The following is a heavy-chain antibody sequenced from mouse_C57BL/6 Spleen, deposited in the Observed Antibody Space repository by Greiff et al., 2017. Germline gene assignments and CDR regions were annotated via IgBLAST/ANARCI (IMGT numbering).Heavy chain of an antibody. CDR2: INPSSGYT. V-gene: IGHV1-7*01. Sequence: QVQLKQSGAELAKPGASVKLSCKASGYTFTSYWMHWVKQRPGQGLEWIGYINPSSGYTKYNQKFKDTATLTADKSSSTAYMQLSSLTYEDSAVYYCATYDYDHGYWGQGTTLTVSS. D-gene: IGHD2-4*01. CDR3: ATYDYDHGY. J-gene: IGHJ2*01. CDR1: GYTFTSYW.